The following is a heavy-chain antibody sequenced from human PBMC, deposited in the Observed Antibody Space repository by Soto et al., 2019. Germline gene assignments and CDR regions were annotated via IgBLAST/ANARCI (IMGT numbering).Heavy chain of an antibody. CDR3: ARETDAFDI. Sequence: GGSLRLSCAASGFTFSNYWMSWVRQAPVKGLEWVAHIKQDGSEKHYLDSVKGRCTISRDYAKNSLYLQMNSLRVEDTAVYYCARETDAFDIWGQGTMVTVSS. CDR1: GFTFSNYW. J-gene: IGHJ3*02. V-gene: IGHV3-7*03. CDR2: IKQDGSEK.